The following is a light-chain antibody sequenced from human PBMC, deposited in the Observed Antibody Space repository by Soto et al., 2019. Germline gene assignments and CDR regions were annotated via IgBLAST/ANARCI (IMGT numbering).Light chain of an antibody. CDR1: ESISSH. J-gene: IGKJ5*01. CDR3: QQSYSVPIT. CDR2: AAS. Sequence: DIQMTQSPSSLSASVGDRVTITCRASESISSHLNWYQQKSGRAPQLLIHAASTLQTGVSSRFSGSGSGTDFTLTIGSLQPEDFATYYCQQSYSVPITFGQGTRLEIK. V-gene: IGKV1-39*01.